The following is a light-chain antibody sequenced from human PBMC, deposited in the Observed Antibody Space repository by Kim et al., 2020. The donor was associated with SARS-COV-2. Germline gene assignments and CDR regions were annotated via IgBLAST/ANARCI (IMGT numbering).Light chain of an antibody. CDR2: DTS. J-gene: IGKJ4*01. CDR1: HSVSGF. Sequence: VSPGQRATLPDRARHSVSGFLAWYQQNPGQAPRLLIYDTSNRATGIPARFSGSMSGTDFTLTISSLEPEDFAVYYCQQRSNWPLTFGGGTKVDIK. CDR3: QQRSNWPLT. V-gene: IGKV3-11*01.